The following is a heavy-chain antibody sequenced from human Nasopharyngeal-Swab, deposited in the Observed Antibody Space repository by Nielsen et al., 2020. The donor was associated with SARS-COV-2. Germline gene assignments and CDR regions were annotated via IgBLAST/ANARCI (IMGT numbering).Heavy chain of an antibody. V-gene: IGHV3-30*18. CDR1: GISFSSYG. CDR2: ISFDGSET. J-gene: IGHJ2*01. CDR3: AKGYWYFDL. Sequence: GGSLRLSCAASGISFSSYGMHWVRQAPGKGLEWVALISFDGSETYYVDSVKGRFTISRDNSENTLYLQMNSLRVDDTSVYYCAKGYWYFDLWGRGTLVTVSS.